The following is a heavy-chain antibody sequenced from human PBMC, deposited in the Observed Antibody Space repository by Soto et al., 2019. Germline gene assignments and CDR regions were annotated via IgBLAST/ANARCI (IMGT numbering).Heavy chain of an antibody. D-gene: IGHD3-22*01. CDR3: AKDPDYDSSGYLGYFDY. Sequence: GGSLRLSCAASGFTFSSYAMSWVRQAPGKGLEWVSAISGSGGNTYYADSVKGRFTISRDNSKNTLYLQMNSLRAEDTAVYYCAKDPDYDSSGYLGYFDYWGQGTLVTVSS. V-gene: IGHV3-23*01. CDR2: ISGSGGNT. CDR1: GFTFSSYA. J-gene: IGHJ4*02.